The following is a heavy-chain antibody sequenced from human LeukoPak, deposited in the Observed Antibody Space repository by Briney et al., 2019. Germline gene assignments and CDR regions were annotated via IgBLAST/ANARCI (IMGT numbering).Heavy chain of an antibody. V-gene: IGHV3-7*01. CDR3: AREPYYYGSGSFDY. J-gene: IGHJ4*02. D-gene: IGHD3-10*01. Sequence: GSLRLSCAASGFTFSSYWMSCVRQAPGKGLEWVANIKQDGSEKYYVDSVKGRFTISRDNAKNSLYLQMNSLRAEDTAVYYCAREPYYYGSGSFDYWGQGTLVTVSS. CDR1: GFTFSSYW. CDR2: IKQDGSEK.